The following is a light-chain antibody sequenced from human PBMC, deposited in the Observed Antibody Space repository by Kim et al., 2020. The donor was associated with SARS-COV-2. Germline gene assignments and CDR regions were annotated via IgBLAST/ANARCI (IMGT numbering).Light chain of an antibody. V-gene: IGKV1-39*01. J-gene: IGKJ5*01. Sequence: DIQMTQSPASLSASVGDRVTITCRASQTITTYLNWYQQKPGQAPKSLIFGASGLQSGVPSRFSGSGSGTDFTLTINGVQTEDFGTYVCHQSYSVPQTFGQGTRLEIK. CDR3: HQSYSVPQT. CDR1: QTITTY. CDR2: GAS.